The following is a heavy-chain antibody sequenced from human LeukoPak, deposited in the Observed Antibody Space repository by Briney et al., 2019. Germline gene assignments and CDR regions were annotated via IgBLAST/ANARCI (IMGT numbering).Heavy chain of an antibody. CDR2: INHSGST. CDR3: ARGQVAGIKDY. J-gene: IGHJ4*02. Sequence: SETLSLTCTVSGGSISSYYWSWIRQPPGKGLEWIGEINHSGSTNYNPSLKSRVTISVDTSKNQFSLKLSSVTAADTAVYYCARGQVAGIKDYWGQGTLVTVSS. CDR1: GGSISSYY. D-gene: IGHD2-15*01. V-gene: IGHV4-34*01.